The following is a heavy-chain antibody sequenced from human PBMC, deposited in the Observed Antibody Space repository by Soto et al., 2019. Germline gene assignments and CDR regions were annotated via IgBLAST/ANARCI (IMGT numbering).Heavy chain of an antibody. Sequence: QMQLQASGPGLVKPSETLSLTCNVSGASVSHGYWSWIRQPPGKGLQWIGFMYFGGSFTYNPSLTSRATISVETSKNQFSRKWTSVTASDTAVYYCARSYYDSTGFAVDPWGQGTLVTVSS. V-gene: IGHV4-59*02. CDR3: ARSYYDSTGFAVDP. CDR2: MYFGGSF. J-gene: IGHJ5*02. CDR1: GASVSHGY. D-gene: IGHD3-22*01.